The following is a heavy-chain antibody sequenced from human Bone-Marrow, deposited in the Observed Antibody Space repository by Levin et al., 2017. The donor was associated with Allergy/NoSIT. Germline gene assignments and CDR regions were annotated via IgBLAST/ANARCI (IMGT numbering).Heavy chain of an antibody. V-gene: IGHV4-59*08. J-gene: IGHJ4*02. CDR2: IYSSGNT. Sequence: PGGSLRLSCTVSGGSISSYYWSWIRQPPGKGLEWIGYIYSSGNTNYNPSLKSRVTMSVDTSKNQFSLKLTAVTAADTAVYYCARGGPSWDYFDYWGQGALVTVSS. D-gene: IGHD3-16*01. CDR3: ARGGPSWDYFDY. CDR1: GGSISSYY.